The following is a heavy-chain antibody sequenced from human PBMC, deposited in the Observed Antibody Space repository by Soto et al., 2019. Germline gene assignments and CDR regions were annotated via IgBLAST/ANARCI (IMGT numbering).Heavy chain of an antibody. J-gene: IGHJ6*02. CDR1: GFSLTSGRMG. CDR2: FFSDAER. V-gene: IGHV2-26*01. CDR3: ARMDGDYNYYGLDV. D-gene: IGHD4-17*01. Sequence: SGPTLVNPTETLTLTCSVSGFSLTSGRMGVSWIRQPPGKALEWLAHFFSDAERSYSTSMQSRLNMYKDSSGSQVVLTMTNMAPADTATYFCARMDGDYNYYGLDVWGHGIAVTVSS.